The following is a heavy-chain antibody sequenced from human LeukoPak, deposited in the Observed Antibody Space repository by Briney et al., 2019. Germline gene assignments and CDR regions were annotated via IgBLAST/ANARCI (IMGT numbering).Heavy chain of an antibody. CDR1: GFTFSSYG. CDR3: ASAIVGATLGY. CDR2: IWYDGSNK. J-gene: IGHJ4*02. Sequence: GGSLRLSCAASGFTFSSYGMHWVRQAPGKGLEWVAVIWYDGSNKYYADSVKGRFTISRDNSKNTLYLQMYSLRAEDTAVYYCASAIVGATLGYWGQGTLVTVSP. V-gene: IGHV3-33*01. D-gene: IGHD1-26*01.